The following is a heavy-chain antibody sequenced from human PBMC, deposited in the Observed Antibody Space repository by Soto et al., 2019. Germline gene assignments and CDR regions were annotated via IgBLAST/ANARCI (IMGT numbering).Heavy chain of an antibody. V-gene: IGHV3-48*03. D-gene: IGHD2-2*01. CDR3: AREGFYAMDV. CDR2: ISSSGETV. CDR1: GFTFSSYE. J-gene: IGHJ6*02. Sequence: EVQLLESGGGVVQTGGSLRLSCEVSGFTFSSYEMYWVRQAPGKGLEWVAYISSSGETVYYAGSVQGRFTISRDNAKNSLYLQMSSLGAEDTAVYYCAREGFYAMDVWGQGTTVTVSS.